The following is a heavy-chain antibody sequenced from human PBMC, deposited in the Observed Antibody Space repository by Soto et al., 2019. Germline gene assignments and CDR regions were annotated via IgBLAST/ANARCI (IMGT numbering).Heavy chain of an antibody. D-gene: IGHD3-22*01. V-gene: IGHV3-30*18. J-gene: IGHJ4*02. CDR2: ISYDGSNK. CDR3: AKDPATYDSSGYYFPY. CDR1: GFTFSSYG. Sequence: SLRLSCSASGFTFSSYGMHWVRQAPGKGLEWVALISYDGSNKYYTDSVKGRFTISRDNSKNTLYLQMNSLIAEDTAVYYCAKDPATYDSSGYYFPYWGQGTLVTVSS.